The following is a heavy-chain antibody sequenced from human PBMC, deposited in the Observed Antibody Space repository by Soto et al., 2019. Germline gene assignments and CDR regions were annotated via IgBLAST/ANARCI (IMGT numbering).Heavy chain of an antibody. CDR3: GRIDGSGYYLHN. Sequence: QVQLQEAGPGLVKPSQTLSLTCTVSGDSISGGDYYWGWIRQPPGKGLEWIGYIFYSGSTYYNPSLKSRVTISVDTSTNQFSLRLTSVTAADTAVYYCGRIDGSGYYLHNWGQGTLVTVSS. CDR1: GDSISGGDYY. CDR2: IFYSGST. D-gene: IGHD3-22*01. V-gene: IGHV4-30-4*01. J-gene: IGHJ4*02.